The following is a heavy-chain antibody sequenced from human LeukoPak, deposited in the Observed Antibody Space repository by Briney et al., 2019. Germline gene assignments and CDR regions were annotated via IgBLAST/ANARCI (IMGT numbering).Heavy chain of an antibody. CDR2: INHSGST. D-gene: IGHD3-3*01. CDR1: GGSFSGYY. J-gene: IGHJ4*02. CDR3: ARGRSYYFWSGYYIGQLAYFDY. V-gene: IGHV4-34*01. Sequence: PSETLSLTCAVYGGSFSGYYWSWIRQPPGKGLEWIGEINHSGSTNYNPSLKSRVTISVDTSKNQFSLKLSSLTAADPAVYYCARGRSYYFWSGYYIGQLAYFDYWGQGTLVTVSS.